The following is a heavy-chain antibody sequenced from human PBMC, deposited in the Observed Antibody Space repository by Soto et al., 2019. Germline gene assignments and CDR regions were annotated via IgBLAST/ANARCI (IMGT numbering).Heavy chain of an antibody. Sequence: QVQLQESGPGLVKPSETLSLTCTVSGGSITTYYWSWIRQPPGKGLEWIGCTYYSGSTNYDPSLTSRVTISSTTSKHQVFLKVSAVTAADTAVYYCARDGSARAIDYWGQGTLVTVSS. D-gene: IGHD6-19*01. V-gene: IGHV4-59*01. CDR3: ARDGSARAIDY. J-gene: IGHJ4*02. CDR1: GGSITTYY. CDR2: TYYSGST.